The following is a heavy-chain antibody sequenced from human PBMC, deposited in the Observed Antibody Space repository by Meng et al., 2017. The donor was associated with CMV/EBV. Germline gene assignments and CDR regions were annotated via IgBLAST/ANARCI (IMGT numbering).Heavy chain of an antibody. Sequence: LSLTCAASGFTFDDSAMHWVRQAPGKGLEWVSGISWNSGSIGYADSVKGRFTISRDNAKNSLYLQMNSLRAEDTALYYCAKGSYHDYWGQGTLVTVSS. J-gene: IGHJ4*02. CDR1: GFTFDDSA. V-gene: IGHV3-9*01. CDR2: ISWNSGSI. D-gene: IGHD1-26*01. CDR3: AKGSYHDY.